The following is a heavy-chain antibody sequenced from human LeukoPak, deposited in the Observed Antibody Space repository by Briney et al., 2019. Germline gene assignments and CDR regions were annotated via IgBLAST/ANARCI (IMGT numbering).Heavy chain of an antibody. CDR2: IYTSGST. D-gene: IGHD3-22*01. CDR1: GGSISSYY. J-gene: IGHJ4*02. Sequence: SETLSLTCTVSGGSISSYYWSWIRQPAGKGLEWIGRIYTSGSTNYNPSLKSRVTMSVDTSKNQFSLKLSSVTAADTAVYYCARGAYESSGYYYGKQNSLDYWGQGTLVTVSS. CDR3: ARGAYESSGYYYGKQNSLDY. V-gene: IGHV4-4*07.